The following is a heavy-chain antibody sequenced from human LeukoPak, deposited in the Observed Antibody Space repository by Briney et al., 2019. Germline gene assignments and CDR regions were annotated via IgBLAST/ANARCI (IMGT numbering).Heavy chain of an antibody. CDR1: GGTFSSYA. D-gene: IGHD3-10*02. CDR2: IIPIFGTA. V-gene: IGHV1-69*13. Sequence: ASVKVSCKASGGTFSSYAISWVRQAPGQGLEWMGGIIPIFGTASYAQKFQGRVTITADESTSTAYMELSSLRSEDTAVYYCCCSGSYTPSYYYYGMDVWGQGTTVTVSS. J-gene: IGHJ6*02. CDR3: CCSGSYTPSYYYYGMDV.